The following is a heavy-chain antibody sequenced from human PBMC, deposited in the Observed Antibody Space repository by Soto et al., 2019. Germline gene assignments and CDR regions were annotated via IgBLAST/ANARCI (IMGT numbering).Heavy chain of an antibody. CDR1: GFTLTTTGMC. Sequence: GPTLVNPTQTLTLTCTFSGFTLTTTGMCVSWIRQPPGKALEWLALIDWDDDKYYSTSLKTRLTISKDPSKNQVVLTMNNMDPAEKATYYSARTDHYRPGNYRGGNWLDPWGPRNLVTVS. D-gene: IGHD3-10*01. CDR3: ARTDHYRPGNYRGGNWLDP. J-gene: IGHJ5*02. V-gene: IGHV2-70*01. CDR2: IDWDDDK.